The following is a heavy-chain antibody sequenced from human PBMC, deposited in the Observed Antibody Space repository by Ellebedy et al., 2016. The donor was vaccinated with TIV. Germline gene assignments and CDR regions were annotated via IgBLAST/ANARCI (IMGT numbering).Heavy chain of an antibody. J-gene: IGHJ4*02. Sequence: MPSETLSLTCAVYGGSFSGYYWSWIRQPPGKGLEWIGEINHSGSTNYNPSLKSRVTVSVDTSKNQFSLKLSSVTAADTAVYYCARGDGLNLVAFWGQGTLVTVSS. D-gene: IGHD5-24*01. V-gene: IGHV4-34*01. CDR1: GGSFSGYY. CDR2: INHSGST. CDR3: ARGDGLNLVAF.